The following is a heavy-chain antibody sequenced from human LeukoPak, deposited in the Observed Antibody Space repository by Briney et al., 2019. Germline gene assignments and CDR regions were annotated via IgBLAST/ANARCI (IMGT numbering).Heavy chain of an antibody. CDR3: AKAAYCSSTSCPQYYYYYGMDV. CDR1: GFTFSTYA. J-gene: IGHJ6*02. CDR2: ISGSADST. D-gene: IGHD2-2*01. Sequence: GGSLRLSCAASGFTFSTYAMSWVRQAPGKGLEWVSAISGSADSTYYADSVKGQFAISRDNAKNSLYLQMNSLRAEDTALYYCAKAAYCSSTSCPQYYYYYGMDVWGQGTTVTVSS. V-gene: IGHV3-23*01.